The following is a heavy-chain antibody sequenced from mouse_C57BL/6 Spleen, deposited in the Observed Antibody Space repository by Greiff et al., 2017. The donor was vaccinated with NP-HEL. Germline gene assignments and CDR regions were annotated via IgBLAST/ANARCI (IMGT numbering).Heavy chain of an antibody. CDR1: GYTFTSYT. CDR2: INPSSGYT. D-gene: IGHD2-2*01. V-gene: IGHV1-4*01. CDR3: ARWGSDPYGSFAY. J-gene: IGHJ3*01. Sequence: VQLQQSGAELARPGASVKMSCKASGYTFTSYTMHWVKQRPGQGLEWIGYINPSSGYTKYNQKFKDKATLTADKSSSTAYMQLSSLTSEDSAVYYCARWGSDPYGSFAYWGQGTLVTVSA.